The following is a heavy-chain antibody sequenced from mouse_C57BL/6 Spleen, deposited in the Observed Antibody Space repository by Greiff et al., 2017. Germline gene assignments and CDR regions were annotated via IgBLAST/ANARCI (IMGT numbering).Heavy chain of an antibody. CDR3: TTGLTGTRAWFAY. V-gene: IGHV14-4*01. CDR2: IDPENGDT. Sequence: VHVKQSGAELVRPGASVKLSCTASGFNIKDDYMHWVKQRPEQGLEWIGWIDPENGDTEYASKFQGKATITADTSSNTAYLQLSSLTSEDTAVYYCTTGLTGTRAWFAYWGQGTLVTVSA. CDR1: GFNIKDDY. D-gene: IGHD4-1*01. J-gene: IGHJ3*01.